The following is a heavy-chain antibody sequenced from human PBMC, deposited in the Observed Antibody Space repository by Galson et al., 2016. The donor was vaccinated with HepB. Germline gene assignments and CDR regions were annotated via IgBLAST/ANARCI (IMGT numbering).Heavy chain of an antibody. D-gene: IGHD4-17*01. Sequence: ETLSLTCTVSGGSISNYYWSWFRQPPGKGPEWIGQTYYSGNTNYSPSLKSRVTISLDSSQNQISLRVRSVTAADTAVYYCARALRGTTSFFEYWGQGVLVTVSS. J-gene: IGHJ4*02. V-gene: IGHV4-59*01. CDR1: GGSISNYY. CDR3: ARALRGTTSFFEY. CDR2: TYYSGNT.